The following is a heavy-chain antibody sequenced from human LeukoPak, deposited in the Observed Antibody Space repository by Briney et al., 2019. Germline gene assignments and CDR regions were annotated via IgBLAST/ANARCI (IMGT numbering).Heavy chain of an antibody. CDR1: GYTFTSYS. J-gene: IGHJ4*02. V-gene: IGHV1-18*01. CDR3: AREAQSSGWYFLDY. Sequence: ASVKVSCKASGYTFTSYSISWVRQAPGQGLEWMGWISAYNGNTNYAQKLQGRVTMATDTSTSTAYMELRSLRSDDTAVYYCAREAQSSGWYFLDYWGQGTLVTVSS. D-gene: IGHD6-19*01. CDR2: ISAYNGNT.